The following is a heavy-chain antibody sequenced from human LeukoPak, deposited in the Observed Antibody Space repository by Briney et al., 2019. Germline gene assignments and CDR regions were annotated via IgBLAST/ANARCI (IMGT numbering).Heavy chain of an antibody. Sequence: GGSLRLSCVDSGFTFSRYWMHWVRQAPGKGLVWVSHITTDGSSTSYADSVKGRFTISRDNAKNTLYLQMNSLRAEDTAVYYCARKTDSSGSGDYWGQGTLVTVSS. CDR1: GFTFSRYW. J-gene: IGHJ4*02. CDR3: ARKTDSSGSGDY. CDR2: ITTDGSST. D-gene: IGHD3-22*01. V-gene: IGHV3-74*01.